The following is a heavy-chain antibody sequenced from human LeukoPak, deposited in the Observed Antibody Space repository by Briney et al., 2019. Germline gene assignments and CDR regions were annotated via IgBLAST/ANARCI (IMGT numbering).Heavy chain of an antibody. Sequence: GGSLRLSCAASGFLVRHNYMGWVRLAPGRGLEWVSTIYNSGNTDYADSVMGRFTVSGDTSKNTLFLQMNDLRVDDTAIYYCARDPGVGLDLWGRGTLVSV. CDR3: ARDPGVGLDL. D-gene: IGHD7-27*01. CDR2: IYNSGNT. J-gene: IGHJ2*01. CDR1: GFLVRHNY. V-gene: IGHV3-53*01.